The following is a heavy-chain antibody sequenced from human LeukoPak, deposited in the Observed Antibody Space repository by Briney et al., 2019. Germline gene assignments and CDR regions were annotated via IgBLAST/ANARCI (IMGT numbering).Heavy chain of an antibody. D-gene: IGHD3-22*01. V-gene: IGHV4-59*08. CDR2: IYYSGST. J-gene: IGHJ4*02. CDR1: GGSISSYY. CDR3: ARGGTDSSGYYYGGTDFDY. Sequence: PSETLSLTCTVSGGSISSYYWSWIRQPPGKGLEWIGYIYYSGSTNYNPSLKSRVTISVDTSKNQFSLKLSSVTAADTAVYYCARGGTDSSGYYYGGTDFDYWGQGTLVTVSS.